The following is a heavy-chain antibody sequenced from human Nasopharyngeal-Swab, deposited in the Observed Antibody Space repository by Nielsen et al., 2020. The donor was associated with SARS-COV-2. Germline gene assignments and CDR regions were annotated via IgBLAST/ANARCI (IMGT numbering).Heavy chain of an antibody. V-gene: IGHV4-59*01. J-gene: IGHJ3*02. Sequence: SETLSPTCTVSGGSISSYYWSWIWQLPGKGLEWIGYIYYSGSTNYNPSLKSRVTISVDTSKNQFSLKLSSVTAADTAVYYCARGSFWYDSSGYPAEGDAFDIWGQGTMVTVSS. CDR3: ARGSFWYDSSGYPAEGDAFDI. CDR2: IYYSGST. CDR1: GGSISSYY. D-gene: IGHD3-22*01.